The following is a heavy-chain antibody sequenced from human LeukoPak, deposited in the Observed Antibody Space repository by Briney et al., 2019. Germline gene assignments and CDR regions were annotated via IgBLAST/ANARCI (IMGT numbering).Heavy chain of an antibody. D-gene: IGHD1-26*01. CDR1: GFTFSRHA. CDR3: ARLLGATSGLSVDY. V-gene: IGHV3-64D*09. CDR2: ISASGDST. J-gene: IGHJ4*02. Sequence: PGGSLRLSCSASGFTFSRHAMHWVRQAPGRGLEYISGISASGDSTYSPDSVKGRFTISRDNSKNTLSLQMSPLRTDDTAVYYCARLLGATSGLSVDYWGQGTLVTVSS.